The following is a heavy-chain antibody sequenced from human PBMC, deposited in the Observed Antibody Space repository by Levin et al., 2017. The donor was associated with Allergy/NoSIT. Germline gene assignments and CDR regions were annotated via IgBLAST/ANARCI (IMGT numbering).Heavy chain of an antibody. Sequence: GASVKVSCAASGFSFSTYGMIWVRQAPGKGLEWVSYISARRTTMYYADSVKGRFTISRDDAKNTLYLQMSSLRAEDTAVYYCARDEESFGDAFDIWCQGTRVTVSS. CDR2: ISARRTTM. D-gene: IGHD3-16*01. CDR3: ARDEESFGDAFDI. CDR1: GFSFSTYG. V-gene: IGHV3-48*01. J-gene: IGHJ3*02.